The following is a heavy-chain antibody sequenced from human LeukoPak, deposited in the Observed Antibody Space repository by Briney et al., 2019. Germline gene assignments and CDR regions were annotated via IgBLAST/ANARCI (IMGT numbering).Heavy chain of an antibody. CDR3: ARGPYYYDSSGYYDQDY. CDR1: GYTFTSYD. CDR2: MNPNSGNT. J-gene: IGHJ4*02. D-gene: IGHD3-22*01. Sequence: ASVKVSCKASGYTFTSYDINWVRQATGQGLEWMGWMNPNSGNTGYAQKFQRRVTITSNTSISTAYMELSSLRSEDTAVYYCARGPYYYDSSGYYDQDYWGKGTLVTVSS. V-gene: IGHV1-8*01.